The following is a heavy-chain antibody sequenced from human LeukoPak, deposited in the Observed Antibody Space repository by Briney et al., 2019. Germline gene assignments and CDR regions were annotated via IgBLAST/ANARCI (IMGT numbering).Heavy chain of an antibody. Sequence: ASVKVSCKASGYTFTSYYMHWVRQTPGQGLEWMGIINPSGGSTSYAQKFQGRATMTRDTSTSTVYMELSSLRAEDTAVYYCARTQFPAYYYDSSGYDYWGQGTLVTVSS. CDR3: ARTQFPAYYYDSSGYDY. D-gene: IGHD3-22*01. J-gene: IGHJ4*02. V-gene: IGHV1-46*01. CDR2: INPSGGST. CDR1: GYTFTSYY.